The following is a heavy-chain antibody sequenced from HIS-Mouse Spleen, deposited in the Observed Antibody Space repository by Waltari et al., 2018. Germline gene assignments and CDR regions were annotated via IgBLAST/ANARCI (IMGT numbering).Heavy chain of an antibody. Sequence: QLQLQVSVPGLVKPSETLSLPRTVSGGPISSSSYDWGWIRQPPGKGREWIGSIYYSGRTYYNPSLKSRVTISVDTSKNQFSLKLSSVTAADTAVYYCAREIPYSSSWYDWYFDLWGRGTLVTVSS. V-gene: IGHV4-39*07. CDR2: IYYSGRT. CDR3: AREIPYSSSWYDWYFDL. D-gene: IGHD6-13*01. CDR1: GGPISSSSYD. J-gene: IGHJ2*01.